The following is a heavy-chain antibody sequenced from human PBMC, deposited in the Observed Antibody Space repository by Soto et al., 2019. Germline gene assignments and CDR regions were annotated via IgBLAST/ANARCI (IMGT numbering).Heavy chain of an antibody. J-gene: IGHJ4*02. D-gene: IGHD3-3*01. V-gene: IGHV3-30*03. CDR3: AIGPYCELDY. CDR2: ISFDGSNK. CDR1: GFTFSSYG. Sequence: QVQLVESGGGVVQPGRSLRLSCAPSGFTFSSYGMSWVRQAPGKGLEWVSVISFDGSNKYYADSVKGRFTISRDNSKNTLDLEMSSLRAEETAVYYWAIGPYCELDYWGQGTLVTVSS.